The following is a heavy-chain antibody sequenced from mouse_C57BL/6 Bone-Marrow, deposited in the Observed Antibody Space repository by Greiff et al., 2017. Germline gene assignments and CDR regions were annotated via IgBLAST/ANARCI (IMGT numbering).Heavy chain of an antibody. Sequence: VKQRPGQGLEWIGNINPSNGGTNYNEKFKSKATLTVDKSSSTAYMQLSSLTSEDSAVYYCARLLTGTYWYFDVWGTGTTVTVSS. D-gene: IGHD4-1*01. CDR2: INPSNGGT. V-gene: IGHV1-53*01. J-gene: IGHJ1*03. CDR3: ARLLTGTYWYFDV.